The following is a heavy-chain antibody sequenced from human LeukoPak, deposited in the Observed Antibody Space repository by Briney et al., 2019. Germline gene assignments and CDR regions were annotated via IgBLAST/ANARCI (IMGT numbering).Heavy chain of an antibody. V-gene: IGHV4-39*02. Sequence: SETLSLTCTVSGGSISSSSYYWGWIRQPPGKGLEWIGNIYYSGSTDYNPSLKSRVTMSVDTSKNHFSLKLSSVTAADTAVYYCARSLWPEDYWGQGTLVTVSS. CDR2: IYYSGST. J-gene: IGHJ4*02. D-gene: IGHD3-10*01. CDR1: GGSISSSSYY. CDR3: ARSLWPEDY.